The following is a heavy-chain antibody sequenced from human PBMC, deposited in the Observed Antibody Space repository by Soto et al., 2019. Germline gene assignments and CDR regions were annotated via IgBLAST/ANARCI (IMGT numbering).Heavy chain of an antibody. CDR3: ARDPANYDYVWGSYRYLYYYYGMDV. V-gene: IGHV3-30-3*01. Sequence: GGSLRLSCAASGFTFSSYAMHWVRQAPGKGLEWVAVISYDGSNKYYADSVKGRFTISGDNSKNTLYLQMNSLRAEDTAVYYCARDPANYDYVWGSYRYLYYYYGMDVWGQGTTVTVSS. D-gene: IGHD3-16*02. J-gene: IGHJ6*02. CDR1: GFTFSSYA. CDR2: ISYDGSNK.